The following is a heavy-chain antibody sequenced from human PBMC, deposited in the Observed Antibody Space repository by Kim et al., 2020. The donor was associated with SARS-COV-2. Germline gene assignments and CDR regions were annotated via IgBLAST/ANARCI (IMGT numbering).Heavy chain of an antibody. J-gene: IGHJ4*02. CDR3: AKDQVRSIAAAGPIDY. Sequence: SVKGRYTNSRDNSKTTVYLQMNGLRAGDTAVYYCAKDQVRSIAAAGPIDYWGQGTLITVSS. V-gene: IGHV3-23*01. D-gene: IGHD6-13*01.